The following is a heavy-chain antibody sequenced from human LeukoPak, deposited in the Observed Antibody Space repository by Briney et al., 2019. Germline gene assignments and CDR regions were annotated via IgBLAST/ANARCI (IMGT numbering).Heavy chain of an antibody. CDR1: GYTLTELS. CDR3: ATDLDTAMVLRY. CDR2: FDPEDGET. J-gene: IGHJ4*02. V-gene: IGHV1-24*01. Sequence: ASVKVSCKVSGYTLTELSMHWVRQAPGKGLEWMGGFDPEDGETIYAQKFQGRVTMTEDTSTDTAYMELSSLRSEDTAVYYCATDLDTAMVLRYWGQGTLVTVSS. D-gene: IGHD5-18*01.